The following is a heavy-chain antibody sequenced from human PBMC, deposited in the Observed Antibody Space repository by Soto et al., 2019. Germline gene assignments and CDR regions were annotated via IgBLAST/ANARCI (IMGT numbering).Heavy chain of an antibody. CDR3: ARDTVGAGTRWFDP. CDR1: GYTFTGYY. CDR2: INPNSGGT. V-gene: IGHV1-2*02. Sequence: QVQLVQSGAEVKKPGASVKVSCKASGYTFTGYYMHWVRQAPGQGLEGMGGINPNSGGTNYAQKFPGRVPMTRDTSISTAYMELGRVRSDDTAVYYCARDTVGAGTRWFDPWGQGTLVTVSS. D-gene: IGHD6-13*01. J-gene: IGHJ5*02.